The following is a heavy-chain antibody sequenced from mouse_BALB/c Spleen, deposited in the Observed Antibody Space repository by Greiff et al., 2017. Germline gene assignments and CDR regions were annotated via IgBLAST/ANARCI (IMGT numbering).Heavy chain of an antibody. Sequence: VKVVESGPGLVAPSQSLSITCTVSGFSLTSYGVHWVRQPPGKGLEWLGVIWAGGSTNYNSALMSRLSISKDNSKSQVFLKMNSLQTDDTAMYYCARDHYYYGSSYYAMDYWGQGTSVTVSS. V-gene: IGHV2-9*02. CDR1: GFSLTSYG. D-gene: IGHD1-1*01. CDR2: IWAGGST. CDR3: ARDHYYYGSSYYAMDY. J-gene: IGHJ4*01.